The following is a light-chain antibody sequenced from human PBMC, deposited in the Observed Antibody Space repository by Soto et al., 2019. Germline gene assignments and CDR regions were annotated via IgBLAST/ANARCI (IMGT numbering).Light chain of an antibody. CDR3: QQRSNWPRT. J-gene: IGKJ1*01. V-gene: IGKV3-11*01. CDR1: QGVPNGY. Sequence: EMFLTHSPGTVSLSPLESAALSFMASQGVPNGYVAWYQQQAGQAPRLLIYGASIRASGIPPSFSGSGSGTDFTLTISSLEPDDFAVYYCQQRSNWPRTFGHGTKVDI. CDR2: GAS.